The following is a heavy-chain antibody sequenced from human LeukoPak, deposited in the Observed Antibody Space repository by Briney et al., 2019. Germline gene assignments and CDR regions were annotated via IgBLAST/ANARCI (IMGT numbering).Heavy chain of an antibody. CDR3: AREASTMVRGVPDGFCDY. CDR2: IIPILGIA. D-gene: IGHD3-10*01. Sequence: ASVKVSCKASGGTFSSYAISWVRQAPGQGLEWMGRIIPILGIANYAQKFQGRVTITADKSTSTAYMELSSLRSEDTAVYYCAREASTMVRGVPDGFCDYWGQGTLVTVSS. CDR1: GGTFSSYA. V-gene: IGHV1-69*04. J-gene: IGHJ4*02.